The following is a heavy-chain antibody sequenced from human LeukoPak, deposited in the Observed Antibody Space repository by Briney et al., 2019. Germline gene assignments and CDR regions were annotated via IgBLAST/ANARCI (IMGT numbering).Heavy chain of an antibody. D-gene: IGHD3-22*01. Sequence: AVKVSCKASGYTFTSYVISWVRQAPGQGLEGMGWISAYNCNTNDAQNLQGRVTMTTDTSTSTAYMELRSLRSDDTAVYYCARDGPLEMTSSGYPHYYYYMDVWGKGTTVTVSS. J-gene: IGHJ6*03. CDR2: ISAYNCNT. CDR3: ARDGPLEMTSSGYPHYYYYMDV. CDR1: GYTFTSYV. V-gene: IGHV1-18*01.